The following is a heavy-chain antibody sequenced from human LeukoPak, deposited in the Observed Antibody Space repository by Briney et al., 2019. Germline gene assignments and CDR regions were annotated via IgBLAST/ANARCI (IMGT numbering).Heavy chain of an antibody. CDR1: GGSISSYY. V-gene: IGHV4-4*07. CDR2: IYTSGST. J-gene: IGHJ4*02. CDR3: ARVRGGYSSSGSYYPYYLHY. Sequence: SETLSLTCTVSGGSISSYYWSWIRQPPGKGLEWIGRIYTSGSTNYNPSLKSRVTISVDTSKNQFSLKLSSVTAADTAVYYCARVRGGYSSSGSYYPYYLHYWGQGTLVTVSS. D-gene: IGHD3-10*01.